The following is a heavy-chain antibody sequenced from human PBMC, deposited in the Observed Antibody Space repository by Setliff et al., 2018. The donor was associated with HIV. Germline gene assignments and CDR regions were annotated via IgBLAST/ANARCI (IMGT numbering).Heavy chain of an antibody. CDR2: VYYSGST. Sequence: LSLTCIVSGGSISSSSYYWGWIRQPPGKGLEWIGTVYYSGSTYYNPSLKSRVTISVDTSENQFSLKLSSVTAADTAVYYCARDGYSSSWYVISGSFDYWGQGIQVTVSS. J-gene: IGHJ4*02. D-gene: IGHD6-13*01. CDR3: ARDGYSSSWYVISGSFDY. V-gene: IGHV4-39*07. CDR1: GGSISSSSYY.